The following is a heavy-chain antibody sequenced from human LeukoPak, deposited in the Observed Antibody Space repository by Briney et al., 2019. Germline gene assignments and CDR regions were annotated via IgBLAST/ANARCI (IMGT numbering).Heavy chain of an antibody. V-gene: IGHV1-46*01. CDR2: INPSGGST. D-gene: IGHD3-3*01. CDR1: GYTFTSNY. CDR3: ARGVYDFWSGYRIPQYYFDY. J-gene: IGHJ4*02. Sequence: ASVKVSCKASGYTFTSNYMHWVRQAPGQGLEWMGVINPSGGSTSYAQKFQGRVTITTDESTSTAYMELSSLRSEDTAVYYCARGVYDFWSGYRIPQYYFDYWGQGTLVTVSS.